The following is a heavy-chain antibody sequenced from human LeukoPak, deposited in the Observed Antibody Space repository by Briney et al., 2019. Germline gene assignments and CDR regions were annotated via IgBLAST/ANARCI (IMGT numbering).Heavy chain of an antibody. CDR1: GFTFSDYY. Sequence: GGSPRLSCAASGFTFSDYYMSWIRQAPGKGLEWVSYISSSGSTIYYADSVKGRFTISRDNAKNSLYLQMNSLRAEDTAVYYCAREEGYSSSWYLDWFDPWGQGTLVTVSS. CDR3: AREEGYSSSWYLDWFDP. J-gene: IGHJ5*02. D-gene: IGHD6-13*01. CDR2: ISSSGSTI. V-gene: IGHV3-11*04.